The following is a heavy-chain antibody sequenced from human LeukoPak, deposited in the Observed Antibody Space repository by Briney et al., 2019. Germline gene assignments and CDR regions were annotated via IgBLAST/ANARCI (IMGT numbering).Heavy chain of an antibody. CDR2: IYYSGST. CDR3: ARRPPHYYYYGMDV. Sequence: SETLSLTCTVSGGSISSYYWNWIRQPPGKGLEWIGYIYYSGSTNYNPSLKSRVTISVDTSKNQFSLKLSSVTAADTAVYYCARRPPHYYYYGMDVWGQGTTVTVSS. CDR1: GGSISSYY. V-gene: IGHV4-59*08. J-gene: IGHJ6*02.